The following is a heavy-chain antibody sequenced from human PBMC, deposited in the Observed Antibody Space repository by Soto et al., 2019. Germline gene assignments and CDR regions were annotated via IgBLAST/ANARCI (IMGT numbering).Heavy chain of an antibody. CDR2: IYHSGST. J-gene: IGHJ3*02. D-gene: IGHD2-15*01. V-gene: IGHV4-38-2*01. CDR3: ARAAGGGYCSGGSCYSRAFDI. CDR1: GYSISSGYY. Sequence: ETLSLTCAVSGYSISSGYYWGWIRQPPGKGLEWIGSIYHSGSTYYNPSLKSRVTISVDTSKNQFSLKLSSVTAADTAVYYCARAAGGGYCSGGSCYSRAFDIWGQGTMVTVSS.